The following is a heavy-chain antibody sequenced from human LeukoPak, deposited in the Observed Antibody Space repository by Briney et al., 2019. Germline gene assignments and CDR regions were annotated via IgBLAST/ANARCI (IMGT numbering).Heavy chain of an antibody. CDR1: GYTFTGYY. Sequence: ASVKVSCKASGYTFTGYYMHWVRQAPGQGLEWMGRINPNSGGTNYAQKFQGRVTMTRDTSISTAYMELSRLRSDDTAVYYCARDFRRVGAPPPEYYYGSGSLPVYWGQGTLVTVSS. D-gene: IGHD3-10*01. CDR3: ARDFRRVGAPPPEYYYGSGSLPVY. CDR2: INPNSGGT. J-gene: IGHJ4*02. V-gene: IGHV1-2*06.